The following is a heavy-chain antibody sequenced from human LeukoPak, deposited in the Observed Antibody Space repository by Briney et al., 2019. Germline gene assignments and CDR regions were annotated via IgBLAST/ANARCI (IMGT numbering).Heavy chain of an antibody. CDR3: ARGDY. CDR2: MNSNSGNT. Sequence: ASVKVSCKASGYTFTGYYMHWVRQAPGQGLEWLGRMNSNSGNTGYGQKFQGRLTLTRDTAISTAYMELTSLRYDDTAVYYCARGDYWGQGTLVTVSS. J-gene: IGHJ4*02. V-gene: IGHV1-8*02. CDR1: GYTFTGYY.